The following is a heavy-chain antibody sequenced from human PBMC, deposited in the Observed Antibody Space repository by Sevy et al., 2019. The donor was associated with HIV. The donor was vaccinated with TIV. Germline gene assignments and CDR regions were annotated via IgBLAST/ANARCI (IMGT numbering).Heavy chain of an antibody. CDR2: ISSSSSYI. V-gene: IGHV3-21*01. Sequence: GGSLRLSCAASGFTFSSYSMNWVRQAPGKGLEWVSSISSSSSYIYYADSVKGRFTISRDSAKNSLYLQMNSLRAEDTAVYYCARDYSIFGVVIIEDYYYYGMDVWGQGTTVTVSS. D-gene: IGHD3-3*01. J-gene: IGHJ6*02. CDR3: ARDYSIFGVVIIEDYYYYGMDV. CDR1: GFTFSSYS.